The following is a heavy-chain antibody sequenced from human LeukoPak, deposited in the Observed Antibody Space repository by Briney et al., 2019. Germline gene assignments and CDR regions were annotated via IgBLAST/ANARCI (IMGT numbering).Heavy chain of an antibody. V-gene: IGHV3-74*01. J-gene: IGHJ4*02. CDR1: GFSFTNYW. CDR3: ARALTTLTYEGY. CDR2: IKSDGSAT. Sequence: GGSLRLSCAASGFSFTNYWMHWVRQAPGKGLVWVAHIKSDGSATRYADSVKGRFTISRDNAMNTLYLQMNSLRGEDTAVYYCARALTTLTYEGYWGQGTLVTVSS. D-gene: IGHD1-1*01.